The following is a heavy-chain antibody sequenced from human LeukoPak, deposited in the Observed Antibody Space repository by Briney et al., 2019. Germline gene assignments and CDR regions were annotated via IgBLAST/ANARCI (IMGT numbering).Heavy chain of an antibody. D-gene: IGHD3-3*01. CDR1: GGSISSYY. V-gene: IGHV4-59*03. CDR3: AGKYYDFWSGYNWFDP. J-gene: IGHJ5*02. CDR2: IYYSGST. Sequence: ETLSLTXTVSGGSISSYYWSWIRQPPGKGLEWIGYIYYSGSTNYNPSLKSRVTISVDTSKNQFSLKLSSVTAADTAVYYCAGKYYDFWSGYNWFDPWGQGTLVTVSS.